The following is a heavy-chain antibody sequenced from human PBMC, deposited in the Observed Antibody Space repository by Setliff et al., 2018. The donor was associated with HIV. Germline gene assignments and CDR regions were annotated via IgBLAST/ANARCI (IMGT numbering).Heavy chain of an antibody. D-gene: IGHD2-15*01. V-gene: IGHV1-69*05. CDR2: IIPIFGTA. CDR3: ARERRYCSGGSCSKFFDY. CDR1: GYTLTELS. Sequence: SVKVSCKVSGYTLTELSRHWVRQAPGKGLEWMGGIIPIFGTANYAQKFQGRVTITTDESTSTAYMELSSLRSEDTAVYSCARERRYCSGGSCSKFFDYWGQGTLVTVSS. J-gene: IGHJ4*02.